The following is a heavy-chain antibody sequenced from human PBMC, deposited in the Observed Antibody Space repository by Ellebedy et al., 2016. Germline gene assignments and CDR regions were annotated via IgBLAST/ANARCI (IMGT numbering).Heavy chain of an antibody. Sequence: GGSLRLSCAASGFTFRSYAMHWVRQAPGKGLEWVAVIWFDGSNKYYADSVKGRFTISRDNSNNTLYLQMNSLRAEDTAVYYCARGVGSGWFDPWGQGTLVTVSS. CDR1: GFTFRSYA. V-gene: IGHV3-33*01. D-gene: IGHD2-15*01. J-gene: IGHJ5*02. CDR2: IWFDGSNK. CDR3: ARGVGSGWFDP.